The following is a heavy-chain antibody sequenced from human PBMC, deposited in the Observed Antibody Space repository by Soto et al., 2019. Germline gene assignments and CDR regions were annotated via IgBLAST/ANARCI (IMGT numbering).Heavy chain of an antibody. J-gene: IGHJ4*02. Sequence: KPSGTLSLTGDVAGDSLRSNNCYCDWIRQPPGRGLEWIGSVSSSGATFYNPSLKTRLTMSVDTSKNDFSLTLRSVTAADTAVYSCARQSLRRPFGRLILVAFDSWGLGSLVTSPQ. CDR3: ARQSLRRPFGRLILVAFDS. CDR2: VSSSGAT. D-gene: IGHD3-16*02. V-gene: IGHV4-39*01. CDR1: GDSLRSNNCY.